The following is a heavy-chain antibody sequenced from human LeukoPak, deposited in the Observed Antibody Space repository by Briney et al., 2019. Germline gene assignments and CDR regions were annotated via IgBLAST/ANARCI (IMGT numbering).Heavy chain of an antibody. D-gene: IGHD2-15*01. CDR1: GYSFTTEW. CDR2: LRPGDSYI. J-gene: IGHJ4*02. Sequence: GESLTMDCQVCGYSFTTEWLGWMPEMPGRGLEWMVILRPGDSYIGYSPSFQGQVTISVDRSINTAYLQWSSLKASDSSFYYCAAGGDIWGQGTLVTVSS. CDR3: AAGGDI. V-gene: IGHV5-51*01.